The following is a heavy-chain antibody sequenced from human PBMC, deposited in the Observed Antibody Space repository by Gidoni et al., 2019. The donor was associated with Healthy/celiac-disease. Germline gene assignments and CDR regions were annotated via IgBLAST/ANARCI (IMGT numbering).Heavy chain of an antibody. D-gene: IGHD6-19*01. Sequence: EVQLVESGGGLVQRGGSLRRSCAAPGFTFSSYASSWVRPAPGKGLEWVSAISGSGGSTYYADSVKGRFTISRDNSKNTLYLQMNSLRAEDTAVYYCAKDLTSLIAVAYFDYWGQGTLVTVSS. CDR1: GFTFSSYA. CDR2: ISGSGGST. V-gene: IGHV3-23*04. CDR3: AKDLTSLIAVAYFDY. J-gene: IGHJ4*02.